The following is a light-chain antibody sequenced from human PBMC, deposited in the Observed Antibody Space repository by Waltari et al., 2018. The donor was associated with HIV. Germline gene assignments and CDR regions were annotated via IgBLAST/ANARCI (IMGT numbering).Light chain of an antibody. V-gene: IGKV3-20*01. CDR1: QNISCNS. Sequence: IILPQSPVPLSLSLGERATLSFRASQNISCNSLVWYQQNLGQAPRLLMFGAFNRPTGIPDRFSAGGSGTDFTLTISRLEPDDFAVYYCQQYGASRWTFGQGTQVEIK. CDR2: GAF. J-gene: IGKJ1*01. CDR3: QQYGASRWT.